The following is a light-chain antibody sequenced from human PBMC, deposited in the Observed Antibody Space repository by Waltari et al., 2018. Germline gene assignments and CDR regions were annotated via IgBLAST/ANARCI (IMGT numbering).Light chain of an antibody. CDR3: QQYGSSILYT. Sequence: VLTQSPDTLSLSPGERATVSCRASQSLTKRYLAWYQQKPGQAPSLLIYGASSRAAGIPDRFSGSGSGTDFTLTISRLEPEDFAVYYCQQYGSSILYTFGQGTKLEIK. CDR2: GAS. V-gene: IGKV3-20*01. CDR1: QSLTKRY. J-gene: IGKJ2*01.